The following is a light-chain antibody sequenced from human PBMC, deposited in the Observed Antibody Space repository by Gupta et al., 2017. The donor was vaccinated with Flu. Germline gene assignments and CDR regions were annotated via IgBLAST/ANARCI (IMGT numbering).Light chain of an antibody. Sequence: DIQMTQSPSTLSASVGDGVTITCRASQSIRSWLAWYQQKPGKAPKLLIYKASSLESGVPSRFSGSGSETEFTLTISSLQPDDFATYYCQQYNSYSRTFGQGTKVEIK. V-gene: IGKV1-5*03. CDR2: KAS. J-gene: IGKJ1*01. CDR1: QSIRSW. CDR3: QQYNSYSRT.